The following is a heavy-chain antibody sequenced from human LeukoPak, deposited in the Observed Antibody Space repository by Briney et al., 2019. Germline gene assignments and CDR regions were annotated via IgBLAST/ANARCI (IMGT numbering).Heavy chain of an antibody. J-gene: IGHJ4*02. Sequence: EASVKVSCKASGGTFSSYAISWVRQAPGQGLEWMGRIIPILGIANYAQKFQGRVTITADKSTSTAYMELSSLRSEDTAVYYCARDNYDYVWGSYRYYSFDYWGQGTLVTVSS. CDR1: GGTFSSYA. CDR3: ARDNYDYVWGSYRYYSFDY. D-gene: IGHD3-16*02. CDR2: IIPILGIA. V-gene: IGHV1-69*04.